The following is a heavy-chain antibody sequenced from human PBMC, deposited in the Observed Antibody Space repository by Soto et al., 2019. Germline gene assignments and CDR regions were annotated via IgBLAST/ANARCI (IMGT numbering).Heavy chain of an antibody. CDR2: VTAGGDNT. CDR1: GFTFSSYA. J-gene: IGHJ3*02. V-gene: IGHV3-23*01. CDR3: ARLSSRAYDI. Sequence: EVQLLESGGGLVQPGGSLRLSCAASGFTFSSYAMTWVRQTPGQGLRWVSTVTAGGDNTYHADSVKGRCTISRDTSKNTLYLQMNSLRVEDTAIYQCARLSSRAYDIWGQGTMLTVSS.